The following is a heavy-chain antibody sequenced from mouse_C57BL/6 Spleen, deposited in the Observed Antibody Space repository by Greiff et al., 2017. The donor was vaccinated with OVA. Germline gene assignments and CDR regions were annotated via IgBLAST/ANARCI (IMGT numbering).Heavy chain of an antibody. CDR2: IFPGSGST. J-gene: IGHJ3*01. V-gene: IGHV1-75*01. Sequence: QVQLKQSGPELVKPGASVKISCKASGYTFTDYYINWVKQRPGPGLEWLGWIFPGSGSTYYIDKFKGKATLTVDKSFSTAYMLLSSLTAEDSAVDFCARDGYYGSWFAYWGQGTLVTVSA. D-gene: IGHD2-3*01. CDR3: ARDGYYGSWFAY. CDR1: GYTFTDYY.